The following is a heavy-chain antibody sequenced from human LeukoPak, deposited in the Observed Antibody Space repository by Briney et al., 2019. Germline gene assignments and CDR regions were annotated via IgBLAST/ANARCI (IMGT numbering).Heavy chain of an antibody. CDR2: IIPIFGTA. CDR3: ARGRGYSYGYPGLDY. D-gene: IGHD5-18*01. V-gene: IGHV1-69*05. Sequence: GASVKVSCKASGGTFSSYAISWVQHAPGQGLEWMGGIIPIFGTANYAQKFQGRVTITTDESTSTAYMELSSLRSEDTAVYYCARGRGYSYGYPGLDYWGQGTLVTVSS. CDR1: GGTFSSYA. J-gene: IGHJ4*02.